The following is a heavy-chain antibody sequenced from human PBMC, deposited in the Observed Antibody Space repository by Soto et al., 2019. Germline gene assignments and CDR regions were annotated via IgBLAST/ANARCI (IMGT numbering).Heavy chain of an antibody. CDR2: MNPNSGNT. D-gene: IGHD2-2*03. CDR3: ARMDKFDGLANWFDP. Sequence: QVQLVQSGAEVMQPGASVKVSCKASGYTFTSYDINWVRQATGQGLEWMGWMNPNSGNTGYAQKFQGRVNMTRNTSITTAYMELSSLRSEDTAVYYCARMDKFDGLANWFDPWGQGTLVTVSS. V-gene: IGHV1-8*01. J-gene: IGHJ5*02. CDR1: GYTFTSYD.